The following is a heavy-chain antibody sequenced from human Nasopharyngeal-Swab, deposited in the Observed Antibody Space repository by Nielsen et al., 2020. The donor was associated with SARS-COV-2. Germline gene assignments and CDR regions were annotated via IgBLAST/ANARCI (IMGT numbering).Heavy chain of an antibody. CDR1: GGSFSGYY. V-gene: IGHV4-34*01. Sequence: SETLSLTCAVYGGSFSGYYWSWIRQPPGKGLEWIGEINHSGSTNYNPPLKSRVTISVDTSKNQFSLKLSSVTAADTAVYYCARGLYSFDIWGQGTMVTVSS. CDR3: ARGLYSFDI. D-gene: IGHD2-2*02. J-gene: IGHJ3*02. CDR2: INHSGST.